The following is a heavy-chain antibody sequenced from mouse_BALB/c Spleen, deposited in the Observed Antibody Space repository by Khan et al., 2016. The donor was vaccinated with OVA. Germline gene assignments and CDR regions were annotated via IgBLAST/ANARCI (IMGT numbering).Heavy chain of an antibody. CDR2: ISNLAYSI. CDR3: ARSWAMDY. CDR1: GFTFSDYG. Sequence: EVLLVESGGGLVQPGGSRKLSCAASGFTFSDYGMAWVRQAPGKGPEWIAFISNLAYSIYYADTVTGRFTLSRENAKNTLDLEMSSLRSEDTAMYYCARSWAMDYWGQGTSVTVSS. V-gene: IGHV5-15*02. J-gene: IGHJ4*01.